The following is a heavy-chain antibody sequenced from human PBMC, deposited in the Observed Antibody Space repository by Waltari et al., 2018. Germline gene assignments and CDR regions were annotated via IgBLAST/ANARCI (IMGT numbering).Heavy chain of an antibody. J-gene: IGHJ3*02. D-gene: IGHD3-22*01. CDR3: ARAFHYYDSSGYVAFDI. CDR1: GGSISSYY. CDR2: IYYSVST. V-gene: IGHV4-59*01. Sequence: QVQLQESGPGLVKPSETLSLTCTVSGGSISSYYWSWIRQPPGKGLEWIGYIYYSVSTTYNPSLKSRVTISLDTSKNQFSLKLSSVTAADTAVYYCARAFHYYDSSGYVAFDIWGQGTMVTVSS.